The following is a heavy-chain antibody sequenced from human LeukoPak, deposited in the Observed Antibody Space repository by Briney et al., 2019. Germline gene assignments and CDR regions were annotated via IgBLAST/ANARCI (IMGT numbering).Heavy chain of an antibody. CDR3: ARDRVKGFDY. J-gene: IGHJ4*02. CDR2: IYSGGNT. CDR1: GFTVSSNY. V-gene: IGHV3-66*01. D-gene: IGHD4-23*01. Sequence: GGSLRLSCAASGFTVSSNYMNWVRQAPGRGLEWVSVIYSGGNTYYADSVKGRFTISRDNSKNTLYLQMNRLRAEDTAVYYCARDRVKGFDYWGQGTLVTVSS.